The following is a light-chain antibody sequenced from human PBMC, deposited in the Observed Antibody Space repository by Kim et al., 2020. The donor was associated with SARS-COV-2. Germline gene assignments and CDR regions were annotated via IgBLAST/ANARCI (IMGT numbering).Light chain of an antibody. V-gene: IGLV1-44*01. CDR1: PSNIRSYP. Sequence: GQRVTIACTGSPSNIRSYPVSWYHQQPGTAPNLLIFGDDQRPSECPDRFSGSKAGTSASLAISGLQSEDEADYFCAAWDDSLYGRVFGGGTQLTVL. J-gene: IGLJ3*02. CDR2: GDD. CDR3: AAWDDSLYGRV.